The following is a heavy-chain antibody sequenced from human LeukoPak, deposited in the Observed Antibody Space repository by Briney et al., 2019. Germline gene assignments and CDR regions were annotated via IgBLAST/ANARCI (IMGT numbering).Heavy chain of an antibody. CDR3: ARYYYDSSRYGN. CDR2: INHSEST. Sequence: SETLSRTCAVYGGSISGYYWSWIRHPQGNGLEWIGEINHSESTNYNPSLKSRVTTSVDTSKNQFSLMLSSVTDADTAVYYCARYYYDSSRYGNWGQGTLVTVSS. J-gene: IGHJ4*02. V-gene: IGHV4-34*01. CDR1: GGSISGYY. D-gene: IGHD3-22*01.